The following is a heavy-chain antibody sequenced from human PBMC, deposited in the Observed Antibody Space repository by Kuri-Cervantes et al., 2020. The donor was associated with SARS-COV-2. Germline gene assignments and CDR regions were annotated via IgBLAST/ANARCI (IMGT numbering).Heavy chain of an antibody. CDR2: INHGGST. Sequence: SETLSLTCAVYGGSFSDYAWTWIRQTPEKGLEWIGQINHGGSTSYNPSLKSRVTISVDTSMNQFSLKLSSVTAADTAVYYCARGSWNYPFDYWGQGTLVTVSS. CDR3: ARGSWNYPFDY. V-gene: IGHV4-34*01. D-gene: IGHD1-7*01. J-gene: IGHJ4*02. CDR1: GGSFSDYA.